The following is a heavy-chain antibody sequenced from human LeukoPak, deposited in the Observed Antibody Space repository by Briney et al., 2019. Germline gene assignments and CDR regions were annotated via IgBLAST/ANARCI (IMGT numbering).Heavy chain of an antibody. J-gene: IGHJ4*02. V-gene: IGHV3-74*01. Sequence: GGSLRLSCAASGFTFSGYWMHWVRQAPGKGLVWVSRINSDGTSTNYADSVTGRFTVSRDNAKNSVYLQMNSLTDEDTGVYYCARGGGSGRYGLPFDSWGQGTLVTVSS. D-gene: IGHD6-25*01. CDR3: ARGGGSGRYGLPFDS. CDR1: GFTFSGYW. CDR2: INSDGTST.